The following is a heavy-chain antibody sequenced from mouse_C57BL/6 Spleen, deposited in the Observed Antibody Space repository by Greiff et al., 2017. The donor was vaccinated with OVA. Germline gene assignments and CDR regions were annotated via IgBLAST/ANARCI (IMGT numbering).Heavy chain of an antibody. CDR1: GYTFTDYN. J-gene: IGHJ1*03. Sequence: EVKLMESGPELVKPGASVKIPCKASGYTFTDYNMDWVKQSHGKSLEWIGDINPNNGGTIYNQKFKGKATLTVDKSSSTAYMELRSLTSEDTAVYYCATYRGGDYDEWYFDVWGTGTTVTVSS. V-gene: IGHV1-18*01. CDR3: ATYRGGDYDEWYFDV. D-gene: IGHD2-4*01. CDR2: INPNNGGT.